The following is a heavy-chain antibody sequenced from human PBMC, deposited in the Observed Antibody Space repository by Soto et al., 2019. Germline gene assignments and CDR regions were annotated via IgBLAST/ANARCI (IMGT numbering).Heavy chain of an antibody. Sequence: SETLSLTCTVSGGSISSGGYSWSWIRQPPGKGLEWIGYIYHSGSTYYNPSLKSRVTISVDRSKNQFSLKLSSVTAADTAVYYCARAGSTNWFDPWGQGTLVTVSS. D-gene: IGHD2-2*01. J-gene: IGHJ5*02. CDR1: GGSISSGGYS. CDR2: IYHSGST. CDR3: ARAGSTNWFDP. V-gene: IGHV4-30-2*01.